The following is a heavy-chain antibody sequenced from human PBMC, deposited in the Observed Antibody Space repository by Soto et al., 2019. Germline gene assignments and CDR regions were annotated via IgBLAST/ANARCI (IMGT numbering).Heavy chain of an antibody. D-gene: IGHD3-9*01. CDR1: GGSLSPYY. Sequence: QVQLQRWGAGLLKPSGTLSRTCAVYGGSLSPYYWSWIRQSPEMGLEWIGEISHRGRTNYNPSLRSRVTISVDKSKNQFSLELTSVTAADTALYYCARNFDRVPLRAFDVWGQGAMVIVSS. CDR2: ISHRGRT. CDR3: ARNFDRVPLRAFDV. V-gene: IGHV4-34*02. J-gene: IGHJ3*01.